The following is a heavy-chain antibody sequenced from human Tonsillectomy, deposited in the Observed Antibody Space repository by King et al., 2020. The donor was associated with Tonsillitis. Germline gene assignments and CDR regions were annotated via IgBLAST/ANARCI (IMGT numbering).Heavy chain of an antibody. D-gene: IGHD6-13*01. J-gene: IGHJ3*02. CDR3: VRAPPFQQPDDALDI. Sequence: QVQLQESGPGLVKPSGTLSLTCAVSGGSISINTWWNWVRQPPGKGLEWIGEIYHGGDTNYNPSLKSRVTMSVDKSKNQFSLELTSVTAADTAVYYCVRAPPFQQPDDALDIWGQGTLVTVSS. V-gene: IGHV4-4*02. CDR1: GGSISINTW. CDR2: IYHGGDT.